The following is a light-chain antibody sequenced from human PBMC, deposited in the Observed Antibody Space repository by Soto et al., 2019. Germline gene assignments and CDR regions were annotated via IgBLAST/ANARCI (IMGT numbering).Light chain of an antibody. Sequence: EIVLTQSPGTLSLSPGERATLSCRASQSISSTYLAWYQQKPGQAPRLLIYGASSRATGIPDRFSGSGSETGFTLTISRLEPEDFAVDYCQHPWTFGQGTKVEIK. J-gene: IGKJ1*01. CDR3: QHPWT. CDR1: QSISSTY. CDR2: GAS. V-gene: IGKV3-20*01.